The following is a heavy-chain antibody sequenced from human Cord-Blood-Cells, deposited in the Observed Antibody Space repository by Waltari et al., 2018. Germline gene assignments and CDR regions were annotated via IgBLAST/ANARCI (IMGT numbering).Heavy chain of an antibody. CDR1: GFTFSSYA. V-gene: IGHV3-23*01. CDR3: VSCSSTSCYGKD. D-gene: IGHD2-2*01. J-gene: IGHJ4*02. CDR2: ISGSGGST. Sequence: EVQLLESGGGLVQPGGSLRLSCAASGFTFSSYAISWVRQAPGEWLEWVSAISGSGGSTYYADAVKGRFTISRDNSKNTLYLQMNSLRAEDTAVYYCVSCSSTSCYGKDWGQGTLVTVSS.